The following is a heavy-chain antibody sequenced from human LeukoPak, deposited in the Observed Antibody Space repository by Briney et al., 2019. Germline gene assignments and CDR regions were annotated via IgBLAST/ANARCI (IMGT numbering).Heavy chain of an antibody. J-gene: IGHJ6*02. CDR3: ARNLDSTSCAYRCGMDV. CDR1: GFTFDDYA. CDR2: ISWNSGRI. V-gene: IGHV3-9*01. Sequence: GRSLRLSCAASGFTFDDYAMHWVRQAPGKGLEWVSGISWNSGRIGYADSVKGRFTISRDNAKNSLYLQMNSLRDEDTAVYYCARNLDSTSCAYRCGMDVWGQGTTVTVSS. D-gene: IGHD2-2*01.